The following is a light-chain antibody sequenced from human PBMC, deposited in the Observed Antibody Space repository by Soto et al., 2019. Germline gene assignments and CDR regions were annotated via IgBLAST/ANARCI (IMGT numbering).Light chain of an antibody. Sequence: EIVMTQSPATLSVSPGERATLSCRASQSVSSNLAWYQQKPGQAPRLLIYGASTRATGIPARFSGSGSGTAFPLPVSALQSEDFAVYYCQQYNNWPPMYTFGQGTKLEIK. CDR2: GAS. CDR1: QSVSSN. V-gene: IGKV3-15*01. J-gene: IGKJ2*01. CDR3: QQYNNWPPMYT.